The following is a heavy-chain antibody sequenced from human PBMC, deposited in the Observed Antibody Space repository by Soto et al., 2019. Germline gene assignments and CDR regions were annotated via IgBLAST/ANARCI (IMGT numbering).Heavy chain of an antibody. J-gene: IGHJ4*02. V-gene: IGHV1-3*01. CDR1: GYTFTSYA. Sequence: GASVKVSCKASGYTFTSYAMHCVRQAPGQRLEWMGWINAGNCNTKYSQKFQGRVTITRDTSASTAYMELSSLRSEDTAVYYCAIGKWELAPFDYWGQGTLVTVSS. CDR3: AIGKWELAPFDY. CDR2: INAGNCNT. D-gene: IGHD1-26*01.